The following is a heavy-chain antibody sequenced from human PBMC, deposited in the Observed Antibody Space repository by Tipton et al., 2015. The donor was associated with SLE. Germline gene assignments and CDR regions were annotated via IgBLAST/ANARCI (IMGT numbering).Heavy chain of an antibody. CDR1: GESFSGYY. CDR2: VDPSGST. CDR3: ARGKDIVVARDAFDI. J-gene: IGHJ3*02. V-gene: IGHV4-34*01. Sequence: TLSLTCAVYGESFSGYYWTWIRQPPGKGLEWIGEVDPSGSTNYNPSLRSRVTISIDTSKNQFSLRLKSVTAADTAVYYCARGKDIVVARDAFDIWGQGTMVTVSS. D-gene: IGHD2-15*01.